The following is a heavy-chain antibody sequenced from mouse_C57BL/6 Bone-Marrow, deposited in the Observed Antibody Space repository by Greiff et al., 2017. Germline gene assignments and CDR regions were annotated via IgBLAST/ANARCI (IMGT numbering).Heavy chain of an antibody. V-gene: IGHV1-62-3*01. CDR1: GYNFTGYC. D-gene: IGHD1-2*01. CDR3: ARDACDGGWFAY. Sequence: VQLQQSGAELVKPGASVKLSCKASGYNFTGYCMHWVKQRPERGLEWIGRIDPNGGGTKYNEKFKGKATITVDTSSSTAYLQLSSLTSEDSAVYYCARDACDGGWFAYWGQGTLVTVSA. J-gene: IGHJ3*01. CDR2: IDPNGGGT.